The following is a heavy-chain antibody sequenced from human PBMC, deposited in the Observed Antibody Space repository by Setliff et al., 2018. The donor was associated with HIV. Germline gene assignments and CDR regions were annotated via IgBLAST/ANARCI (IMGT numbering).Heavy chain of an antibody. D-gene: IGHD4-17*01. CDR2: IPYSGSA. Sequence: PSETLSLTCTVSGGSISSGDYYWNWIRQPPGKGLEWIGYIPYSGSAYYNPSLKSRVTISIDTSNNQISLRLSSVTAADTAMYYCVREDYGYNGKGFDYWGPGTLVTVSS. V-gene: IGHV4-30-4*08. CDR1: GGSISSGDYY. CDR3: VREDYGYNGKGFDY. J-gene: IGHJ4*02.